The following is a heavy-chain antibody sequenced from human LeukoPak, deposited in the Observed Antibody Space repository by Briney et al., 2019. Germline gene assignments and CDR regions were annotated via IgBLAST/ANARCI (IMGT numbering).Heavy chain of an antibody. CDR2: ISGSGGST. J-gene: IGHJ4*02. D-gene: IGHD3-16*02. V-gene: IGHV3-23*01. CDR1: RFTFSSYD. CDR3: AKAPRFGGVIAAED. Sequence: GGSLRLSCAASRFTFSSYDMTWVRQAPGKGLEWVSAISGSGGSTYYADSVKGRFTISRDNSKNTLYLQMNSLRAEDTAVYYCAKAPRFGGVIAAEDWGQGTLVTVSS.